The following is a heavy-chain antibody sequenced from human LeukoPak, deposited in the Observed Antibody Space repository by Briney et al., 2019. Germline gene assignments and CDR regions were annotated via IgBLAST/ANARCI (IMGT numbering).Heavy chain of an antibody. Sequence: ASEKVSCKASGYTLTSYGLRWVRPAPGQGLEWMGWISAYNRDTHYAQKFQGTVTMITDTYTSTAYLELRGLRSDDTAVYCWRWMPRGRVDWCDRWVQGTLVTVSS. J-gene: IGHJ5*02. V-gene: IGHV1-18*04. CDR2: ISAYNRDT. CDR1: GYTLTSYG. D-gene: IGHD3-16*01. CDR3: RWMPRGRVDWCDR.